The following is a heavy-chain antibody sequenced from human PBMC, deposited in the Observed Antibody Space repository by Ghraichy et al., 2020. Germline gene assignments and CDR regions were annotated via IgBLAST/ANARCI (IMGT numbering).Heavy chain of an antibody. CDR1: GFTFSDYY. J-gene: IGHJ6*02. CDR3: ARSSGGYGMDV. Sequence: LSLTCAASGFTFSDYYMSWIRQAPGKGPEWVSYISSSSSYTNYADSVKGRFTISRDNAKNSLYLQMNSLRAEDTAVYYCARSSGGYGMDVWGQGTTVTVSS. V-gene: IGHV3-11*06. D-gene: IGHD3-10*01. CDR2: ISSSSSYT.